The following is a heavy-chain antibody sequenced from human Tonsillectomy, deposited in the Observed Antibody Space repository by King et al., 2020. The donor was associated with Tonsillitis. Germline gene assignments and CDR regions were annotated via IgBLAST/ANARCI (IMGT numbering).Heavy chain of an antibody. J-gene: IGHJ6*03. Sequence: QVQLVEAGGEVVQPGGSLRLSCAASGFTFRDYGIHWVRQAPGKGLEWVAVIWFDGSHKYYTDSGKGRFTISRDNSRDTLFLQMNSLRAEDTAVYYCVRDRNSNPSYYFYFIDVWGKGTTVTVSS. CDR1: GFTFRDYG. CDR3: VRDRNSNPSYYFYFIDV. CDR2: IWFDGSHK. D-gene: IGHD4-11*01. V-gene: IGHV3-33*08.